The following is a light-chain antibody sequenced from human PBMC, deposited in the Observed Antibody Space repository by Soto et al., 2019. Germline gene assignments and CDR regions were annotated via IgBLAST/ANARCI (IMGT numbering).Light chain of an antibody. CDR1: SSDIGGYNY. Sequence: QSVLTQPASVSGSPGQSLTISCTGTSSDIGGYNYVSWYQQHPGKAPKLMIYDVNDRPSGVSNRFSGSKSGNTASLTISGLQAEDEADYYCSSYTTRITHVFGTGTKVTVL. J-gene: IGLJ1*01. CDR3: SSYTTRITHV. V-gene: IGLV2-14*01. CDR2: DVN.